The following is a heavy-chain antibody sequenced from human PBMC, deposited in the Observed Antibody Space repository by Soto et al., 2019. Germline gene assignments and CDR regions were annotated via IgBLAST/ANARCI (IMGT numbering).Heavy chain of an antibody. D-gene: IGHD6-19*01. CDR2: INAGNGNT. CDR1: GYTFTSYA. Sequence: ASVKVSCKASGYTFTSYAMHWVRQAPGQGLEWMGWINAGNGNTKYSQKFQGRVTITRDTSASTAYMELSSLRSEDTALYYCARAVAVPADFDYWGQGTLVTVSS. J-gene: IGHJ4*02. V-gene: IGHV1-3*01. CDR3: ARAVAVPADFDY.